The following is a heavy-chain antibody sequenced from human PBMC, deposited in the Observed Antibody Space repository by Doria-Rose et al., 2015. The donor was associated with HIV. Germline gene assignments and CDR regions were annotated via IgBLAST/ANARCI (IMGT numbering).Heavy chain of an antibody. CDR3: ARDWDDYGDFDY. J-gene: IGHJ4*02. Sequence: QVQLVQSGGGVVQPGRSLRLSCAASGFIFSSYGMHWVRQAPGKGLEWVAVIWYDGSNTHYTDSVRGRFTMSRDNSKNTLYLEMNNLRAEDTAVYYCARDWDDYGDFDYWGQGTRGIVSA. D-gene: IGHD4-17*01. CDR2: IWYDGSNT. V-gene: IGHV3-33*01. CDR1: GFIFSSYG.